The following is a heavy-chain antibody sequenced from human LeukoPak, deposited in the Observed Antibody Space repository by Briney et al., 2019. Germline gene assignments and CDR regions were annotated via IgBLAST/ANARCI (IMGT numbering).Heavy chain of an antibody. J-gene: IGHJ4*02. Sequence: PGGSLRLSCAASGFIFSTYSMNWVRQAPGKGLEWVSRINSDGSSTNYADSVKGRFTISRDNAKNTLYLQMNSLRAEDTAVYYCASTLSSSPHWGRGTLVTVSS. CDR2: INSDGSST. CDR1: GFIFSTYS. V-gene: IGHV3-74*01. CDR3: ASTLSSSPH. D-gene: IGHD6-6*01.